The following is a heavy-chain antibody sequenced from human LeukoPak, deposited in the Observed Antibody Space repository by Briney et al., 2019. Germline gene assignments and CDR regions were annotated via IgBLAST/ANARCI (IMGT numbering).Heavy chain of an antibody. D-gene: IGHD3-22*01. V-gene: IGHV4-34*01. CDR3: ARDSFAVQSPMYYYDSSGSGAFDI. CDR2: INHSGST. CDR1: GGSFSGYY. J-gene: IGHJ3*02. Sequence: SETLSLTCAVYGGSFSGYYWSWIRQPPGKGLEWIGEINHSGSTNYNPSLKSRVTISVDTSKNQFSLQLNSVTPEDTAVYYCARDSFAVQSPMYYYDSSGSGAFDIWGQGTMVTVSS.